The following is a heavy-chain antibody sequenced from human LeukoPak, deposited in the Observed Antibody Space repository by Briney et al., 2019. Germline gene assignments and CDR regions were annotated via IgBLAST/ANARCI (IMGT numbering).Heavy chain of an antibody. V-gene: IGHV4-59*08. CDR3: ARSRVTMVREYYYYGMDV. J-gene: IGHJ6*02. Sequence: SETLSLTCTVSGGSISSYYWSWIRQPPGKALEWIGYIYYSGSTNYNPSLKSRVTISVDTSKNQFSLKLSSVTAADTAVYYCARSRVTMVREYYYYGMDVWGQGTTVTVSS. CDR2: IYYSGST. CDR1: GGSISSYY. D-gene: IGHD3-10*01.